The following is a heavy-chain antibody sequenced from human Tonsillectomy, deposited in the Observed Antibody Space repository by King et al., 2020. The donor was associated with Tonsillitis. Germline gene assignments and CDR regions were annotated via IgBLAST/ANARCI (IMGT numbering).Heavy chain of an antibody. Sequence: QLQESGPGVVKPSETLSLTCTVSGGSISSSDQYWAWIRQPPGKGLEWIGYMYSSGTSFYNPSLKSRITISGGPSENRFSLKLSSVTAADTAVYFCARYVSGSFDYWGQGALVTVSS. CDR3: ARYVSGSFDY. CDR2: MYSSGTS. V-gene: IGHV4-39*01. J-gene: IGHJ4*02. CDR1: GGSISSSDQY. D-gene: IGHD1-26*01.